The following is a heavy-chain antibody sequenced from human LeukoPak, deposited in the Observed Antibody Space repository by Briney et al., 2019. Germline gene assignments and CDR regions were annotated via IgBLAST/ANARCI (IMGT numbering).Heavy chain of an antibody. J-gene: IGHJ5*02. CDR3: GKEGGA. CDR1: GLRFSDFT. V-gene: IGHV3-23*01. Sequence: PGGSLRLSCAASGLRFSDFTMTWVRQAPGKGPEWVSAIGGRGGSTYYADSLGGRFTISRDNSKDMVYLQMSSLKVEDTATYYCGKEGGAWGQGTKVTVSS. CDR2: IGGRGGST. D-gene: IGHD3-16*01.